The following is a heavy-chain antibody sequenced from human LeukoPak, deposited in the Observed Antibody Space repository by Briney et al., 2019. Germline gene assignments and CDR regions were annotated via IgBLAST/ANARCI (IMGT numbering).Heavy chain of an antibody. J-gene: IGHJ4*02. D-gene: IGHD4-23*01. CDR1: GFTFSGYE. Sequence: QPGGSLRLSCAASGFTFSGYEMNWVRQAPGKGLEWVSYISSSGSTIYYADSVKGRFTISRDNAKNSLYLQMNSLRAEDTAVYYCAREDYGDKIDYWGQGTLVTVSS. V-gene: IGHV3-48*03. CDR2: ISSSGSTI. CDR3: AREDYGDKIDY.